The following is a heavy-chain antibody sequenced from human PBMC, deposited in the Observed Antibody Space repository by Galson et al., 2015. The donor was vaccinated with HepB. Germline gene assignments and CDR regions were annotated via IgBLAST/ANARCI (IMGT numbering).Heavy chain of an antibody. J-gene: IGHJ3*02. CDR3: ARTRIGTSYDSSGSGRAFDI. CDR2: IIPIFGTA. Sequence: SVKVSCKASGGTFSSYAISWVRQAPGQGLEWMGGIIPIFGTANYAQKFQGRVTITADESTSTAYMELSSLRSEDTAVYYCARTRIGTSYDSSGSGRAFDIWGQGTMVTVSS. D-gene: IGHD3-22*01. V-gene: IGHV1-69*13. CDR1: GGTFSSYA.